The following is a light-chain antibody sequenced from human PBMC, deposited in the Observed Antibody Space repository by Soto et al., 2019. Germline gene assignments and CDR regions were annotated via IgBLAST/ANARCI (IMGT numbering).Light chain of an antibody. CDR1: QSISSW. CDR3: QQYESYPMT. CDR2: KAS. Sequence: DSQMTQYPSTLSASIGDRVTITCRAGQSISSWLAWCQQKPGKAPKLLISKASTLQSGVPPRFSGSGSGTEFALTISSLQPDDFATYYCQQYESYPMTFGGGTKVEIK. J-gene: IGKJ4*01. V-gene: IGKV1-5*03.